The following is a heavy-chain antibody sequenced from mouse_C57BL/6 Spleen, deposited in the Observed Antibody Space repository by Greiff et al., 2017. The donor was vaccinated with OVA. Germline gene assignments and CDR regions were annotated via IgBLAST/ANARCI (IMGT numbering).Heavy chain of an antibody. J-gene: IGHJ2*01. V-gene: IGHV1-55*01. CDR3: ARRRGFYDGSLDY. CDR1: GYTFTSYW. CDR2: IYPGSGST. Sequence: QVQLQQPGAELVKPGASVKMSCKASGYTFTSYWITWVKQRPGQGLEWIGDIYPGSGSTNYNEKFKSKATLTVDTSSSTAYMQLSSLTSEDSAVYYCARRRGFYDGSLDYWGQGTTLTVSS. D-gene: IGHD2-3*01.